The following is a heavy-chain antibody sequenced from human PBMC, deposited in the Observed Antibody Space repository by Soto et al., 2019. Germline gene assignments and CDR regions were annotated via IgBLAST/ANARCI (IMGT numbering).Heavy chain of an antibody. V-gene: IGHV1-2*02. D-gene: IGHD6-19*01. J-gene: IGHJ4*02. CDR3: AKAINRIAVAEAQAFDY. Sequence: ASVKNSCKASGYTFTAHYMNWVRQAPGQGLEWMGWINPNSGDTKYVEKFQGRVTMTRDTSISTAYMELSSLRSDDTAVYYCAKAINRIAVAEAQAFDYWGQGTLVTVSS. CDR2: INPNSGDT. CDR1: GYTFTAHY.